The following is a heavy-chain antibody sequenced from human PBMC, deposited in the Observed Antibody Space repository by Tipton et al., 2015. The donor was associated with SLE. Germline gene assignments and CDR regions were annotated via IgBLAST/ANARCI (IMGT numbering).Heavy chain of an antibody. CDR2: INWNGDRT. CDR1: EFMFEHYG. V-gene: IGHV3-20*04. D-gene: IGHD2-21*01. Sequence: SLRISCAASEFMFEHYGMIWVRQVPGKGLEWVSGINWNGDRTGYADSVKGRFTISRDNANRFMFLQMSSLRAEDTALYYCARDLYPYGLEVWGQGTTVTITS. J-gene: IGHJ6*02. CDR3: ARDLYPYGLEV.